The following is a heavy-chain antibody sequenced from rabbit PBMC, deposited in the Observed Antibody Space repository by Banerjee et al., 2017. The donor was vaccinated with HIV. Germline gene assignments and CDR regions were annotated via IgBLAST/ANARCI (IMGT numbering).Heavy chain of an antibody. CDR3: ARDLAGVIGWNFNL. CDR1: GLSFSNKYV. Sequence: QEQLEESGGDLVKPEGSLTLTCTASGLSFSNKYVMCWVRQAPGKGLEWIACIYTGSSGITYYASWAKGRFTISKTSSTTVTLQMTSLTAADTATYFCARDLAGVIGWNFNLWGPGTLVTVS. V-gene: IGHV1S45*01. J-gene: IGHJ4*01. CDR2: IYTGSSGIT. D-gene: IGHD4-1*01.